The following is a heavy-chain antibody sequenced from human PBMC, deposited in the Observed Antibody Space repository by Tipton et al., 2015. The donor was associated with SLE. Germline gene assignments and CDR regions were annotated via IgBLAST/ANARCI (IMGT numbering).Heavy chain of an antibody. CDR2: IHYSGSA. D-gene: IGHD4-17*01. V-gene: IGHV4-59*01. CDR3: ARDPSTVTSDPYYGMDV. CDR1: GGSINHYY. Sequence: TLSLTYTVSGGSINHYYWSWIRQPPGKGLEWIAYIHYSGSASYNPSLKSRVTMSVDTSKNQFSLKLTSVTAADTAVYYCARDPSTVTSDPYYGMDVWGQGTSVTVSS. J-gene: IGHJ6*02.